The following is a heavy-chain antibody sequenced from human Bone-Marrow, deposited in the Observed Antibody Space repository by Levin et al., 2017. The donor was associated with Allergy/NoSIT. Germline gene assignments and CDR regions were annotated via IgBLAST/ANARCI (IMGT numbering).Heavy chain of an antibody. J-gene: IGHJ4*02. CDR2: IRSSGSVM. V-gene: IGHV3-48*03. Sequence: LSLTCVGSEFTFSDYEMNWVRQAPGKGLEWISSIRSSGSVMSYADSAKGRFTISRDNARNSLFLQLTGLTVEDTAVYYCARLATDYGDYFDFWGQGTLVTVSS. CDR1: EFTFSDYE. D-gene: IGHD4-17*01. CDR3: ARLATDYGDYFDF.